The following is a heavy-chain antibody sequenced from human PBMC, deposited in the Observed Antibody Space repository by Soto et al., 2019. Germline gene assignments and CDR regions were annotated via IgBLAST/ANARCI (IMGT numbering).Heavy chain of an antibody. CDR3: ATAPRGYNYGSPIDY. D-gene: IGHD3-10*01. J-gene: IGHJ4*02. V-gene: IGHV3-23*01. CDR2: ISNSGGST. CDR1: GFIFKSYA. Sequence: PGGSLRLSCAASGFIFKSYAMTWVRQAPGEGLEWVSSISNSGGSTYYADSVKGRFTISRDNYKNTLFLQMNSLRGEDSAIYYCATAPRGYNYGSPIDYWGQGTPVTVSS.